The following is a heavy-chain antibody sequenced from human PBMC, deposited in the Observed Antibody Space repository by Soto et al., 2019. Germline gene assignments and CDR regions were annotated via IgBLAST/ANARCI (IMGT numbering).Heavy chain of an antibody. J-gene: IGHJ4*02. Sequence: QVQLVESGGGAVQPGESLRLSCVASGFDFTYYAMHWVRQAPGKGLESVAVMSSDGSKIHHTDSVKGRFTISRDNSNNTLYLQMNSLRKEDTAVYFCAKDEGVGGTLGLSDYWGQGTLVSVSS. CDR3: AKDEGVGGTLGLSDY. CDR2: MSSDGSKI. V-gene: IGHV3-30*18. CDR1: GFDFTYYA. D-gene: IGHD1-26*01.